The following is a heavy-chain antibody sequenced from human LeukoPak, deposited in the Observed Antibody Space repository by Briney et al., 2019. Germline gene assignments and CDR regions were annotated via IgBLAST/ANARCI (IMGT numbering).Heavy chain of an antibody. CDR3: AREASIVVRCSDY. J-gene: IGHJ4*02. V-gene: IGHV3-33*01. CDR2: IWYDGSNK. D-gene: IGHD6-6*01. CDR1: GFTFSSYG. Sequence: GRSLRLSCAASGFTFSSYGMHWVRQAPGKGLEWVAVIWYDGSNKYYADSVKGRFTISRDNSKNTLYLQMNSLRAEDTAVYYCAREASIVVRCSDYWGQGTLVTVSS.